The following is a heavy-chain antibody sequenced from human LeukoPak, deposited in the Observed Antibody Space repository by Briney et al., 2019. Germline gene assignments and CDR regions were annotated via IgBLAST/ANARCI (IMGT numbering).Heavy chain of an antibody. CDR2: IIPIFGTA. D-gene: IGHD1-20*01. J-gene: IGHJ4*02. CDR1: GGTFSSYA. Sequence: GASVKVSCKASGGTFSSYAISWVRQAPGQGLEWMGGIIPIFGTANYAQKFQGRVTITTDESTSTAYMELSSPRSEDTAVYYCALTLTGRFTLFDYWGQGTLVTVSS. CDR3: ALTLTGRFTLFDY. V-gene: IGHV1-69*05.